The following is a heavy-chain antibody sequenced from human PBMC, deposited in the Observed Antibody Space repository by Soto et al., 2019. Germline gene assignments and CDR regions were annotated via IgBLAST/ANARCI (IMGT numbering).Heavy chain of an antibody. V-gene: IGHV3-15*07. CDR3: VTGGYSGVDRYGNGWYHYDF. J-gene: IGHJ1*01. D-gene: IGHD5-12*01. CDR2: VKTKTDGGTT. Sequence: GGYLRLSCAPSRVTFTNAWMNWVRQAPGRGMEWVGHVKTKTDGGTTDYAAPVKGRYTISRDDSKNTLHLQMNSLRTQDTAVYYCVTGGYSGVDRYGNGWYHYDFWGQGAAVTVSS. CDR1: RVTFTNAW.